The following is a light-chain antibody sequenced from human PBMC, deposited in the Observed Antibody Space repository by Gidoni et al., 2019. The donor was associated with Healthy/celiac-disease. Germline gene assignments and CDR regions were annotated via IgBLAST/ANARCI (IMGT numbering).Light chain of an antibody. CDR3: QQYDNLRYT. CDR2: DAS. J-gene: IGKJ2*01. Sequence: DIQMTQYPSSLSASGGDRVTITCQASQDISNYLNWYQQKPGKAPKLLIYDASNLETGVPSRFSGSGSGTDFTFTISSLQPEDIATYYCQQYDNLRYTFGQGTKLEIK. V-gene: IGKV1-33*01. CDR1: QDISNY.